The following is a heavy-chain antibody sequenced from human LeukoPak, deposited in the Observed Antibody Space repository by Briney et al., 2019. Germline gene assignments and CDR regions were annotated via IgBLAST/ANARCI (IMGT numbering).Heavy chain of an antibody. CDR2: ISYDGSNK. J-gene: IGHJ4*02. CDR1: GFTFSSYA. Sequence: GGSLRLSCAASGFTFSSYAMHWVRQAPGKRLEWVAVISYDGSNKYYADSVKGRFTISRDNSKNTLYLQMNSLRAEDTAVYYCARGHDYGNYWGQGTLVTVSS. D-gene: IGHD4-17*01. CDR3: ARGHDYGNY. V-gene: IGHV3-30-3*01.